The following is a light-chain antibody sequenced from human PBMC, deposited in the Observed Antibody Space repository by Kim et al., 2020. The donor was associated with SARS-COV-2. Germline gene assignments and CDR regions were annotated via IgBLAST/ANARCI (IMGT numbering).Light chain of an antibody. Sequence: SYELTQPPSVSVSPGQTASITCSGDKLGDKYACWYQQKPGQSPVLVIYQDSKRPSGIPERFSGSNSGNTATLTISGTQAMDEADYYCQAWDSSTAGEGFGGGTQLTVL. J-gene: IGLJ2*01. CDR2: QDS. CDR1: KLGDKY. V-gene: IGLV3-1*01. CDR3: QAWDSSTAGEG.